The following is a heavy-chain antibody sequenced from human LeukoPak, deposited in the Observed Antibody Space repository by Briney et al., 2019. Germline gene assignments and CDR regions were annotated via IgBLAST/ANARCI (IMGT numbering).Heavy chain of an antibody. CDR3: AKDIVVGASGRHDAFDI. Sequence: SGGSLRLSCAASGFTFDDYAMHWVRQAPGKGLEWVSGISWNSGSIGYADSVKGRFTISRDNAKNSLYLQMNSLRAEDTALYYCAKDIVVGASGRHDAFDIWGQGTMVTVSS. D-gene: IGHD1-26*01. CDR2: ISWNSGSI. V-gene: IGHV3-9*01. CDR1: GFTFDDYA. J-gene: IGHJ3*02.